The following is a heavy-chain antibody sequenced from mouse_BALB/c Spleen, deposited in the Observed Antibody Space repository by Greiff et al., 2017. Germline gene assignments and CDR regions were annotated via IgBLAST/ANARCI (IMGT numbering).Heavy chain of an antibody. V-gene: IGHV1-69*01. J-gene: IGHJ3*01. CDR2: IDTSDSYT. CDR3: ARESLGAWFAY. CDR1: GYTFTDYW. Sequence: QVQLQQPGAELVMPGASVKMSCKASGYTFTDYWMHWAKQRPGQGLEWIGAIDTSDSYTSYNQKFKGKATLTVDESSSTAYMQLSSLTSEDSAVYYCARESLGAWFAYWGQGTLVTVSA.